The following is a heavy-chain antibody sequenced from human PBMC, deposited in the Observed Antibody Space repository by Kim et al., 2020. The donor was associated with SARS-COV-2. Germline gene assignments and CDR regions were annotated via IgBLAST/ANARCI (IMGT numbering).Heavy chain of an antibody. D-gene: IGHD2-2*01. CDR3: ARDRFASAVTSFDY. J-gene: IGHJ4*02. V-gene: IGHV3-48*02. Sequence: GGSLRLSCAASGFTFSSYSMNWVRQAPGKGLEWVSYISSSSSTIYYADSVKGRFTISRDNAKNSLYLQMNSLRDEDTAVYYCARDRFASAVTSFDYWGQGTLVTVSS. CDR2: ISSSSSTI. CDR1: GFTFSSYS.